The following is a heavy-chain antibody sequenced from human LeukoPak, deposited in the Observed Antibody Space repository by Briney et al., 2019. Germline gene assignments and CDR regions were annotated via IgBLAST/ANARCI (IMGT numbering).Heavy chain of an antibody. V-gene: IGHV3-48*03. J-gene: IGHJ3*02. D-gene: IGHD3-22*01. CDR1: GFTFSLYE. CDR3: ARSYSKWFYDAFDI. CDR2: ISSSGSSI. Sequence: GGSLRLSCAASGFTFSLYEMNWVRQAPGKGLEWVSYISSSGSSIYYADSVKGRFTISRDNSKNTLYLQMNSLRAEDTAVYYCARSYSKWFYDAFDIWGQGTMVTVSS.